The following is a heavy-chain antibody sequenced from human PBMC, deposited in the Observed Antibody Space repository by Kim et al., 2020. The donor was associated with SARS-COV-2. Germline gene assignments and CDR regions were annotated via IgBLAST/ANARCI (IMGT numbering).Heavy chain of an antibody. CDR3: ARDPSLLTLLRGVSLPGYYGMDV. CDR1: GHTFTSYG. J-gene: IGHJ6*02. V-gene: IGHV1-18*01. CDR2: ISAYNGNT. Sequence: ASVKVSCKASGHTFTSYGISWVRQAPGQGLEWMGWISAYNGNTNYAQKFQGRVTMTTDTSTSTAYMELRSLRSDDTAVYYCARDPSLLTLLRGVSLPGYYGMDVWGQGTTVTVSS. D-gene: IGHD3-10*01.